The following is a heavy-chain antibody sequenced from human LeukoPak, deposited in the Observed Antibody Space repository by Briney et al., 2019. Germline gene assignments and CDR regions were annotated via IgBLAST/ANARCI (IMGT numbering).Heavy chain of an antibody. CDR1: GFTFSNYW. CDR2: IKQGGSEK. Sequence: GGSLRLSCAASGFTFSNYWMNWVRQAPGKGLEWVANIKQGGSEKYYEDAVKGRFTISKDNAKNSLYLQMNSLRAEDTAVYYCARGDYDFWGDYYYYMDVWGKGTTVTVSS. V-gene: IGHV3-7*01. J-gene: IGHJ6*03. CDR3: ARGDYDFWGDYYYYMDV. D-gene: IGHD3-3*01.